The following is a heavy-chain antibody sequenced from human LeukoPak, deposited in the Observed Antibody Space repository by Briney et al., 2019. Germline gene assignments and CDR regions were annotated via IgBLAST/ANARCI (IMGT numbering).Heavy chain of an antibody. J-gene: IGHJ4*02. D-gene: IGHD2-2*01. CDR2: IYHSGRT. CDR1: GYSISSGYY. Sequence: SETLSLTCTVSGYSISSGYYWGWIRQPPGKGLEWIGSIYHSGRTYYNPSLKSRVTISIDTSKNHFSLRLNSVTAADTAVYYCAWGRQLNFFDLWGQGTLVTVSS. V-gene: IGHV4-38-2*02. CDR3: AWGRQLNFFDL.